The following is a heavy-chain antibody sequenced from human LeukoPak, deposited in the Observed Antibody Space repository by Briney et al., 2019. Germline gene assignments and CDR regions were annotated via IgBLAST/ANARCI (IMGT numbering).Heavy chain of an antibody. D-gene: IGHD3-22*01. CDR1: GFTFSSYW. V-gene: IGHV3-7*01. CDR2: IKQDGSEK. J-gene: IGHJ4*02. CDR3: ARDLASTYYYDSSTALGY. Sequence: GGSLRLSCAASGFTFSSYWMNWVRQAPGKGLEWVANIKQDGSEKYYVDSVKGRFTISRDNAKNSLYLQMNSQRAEDTAVYYCARDLASTYYYDSSTALGYWGQGTLVTVSS.